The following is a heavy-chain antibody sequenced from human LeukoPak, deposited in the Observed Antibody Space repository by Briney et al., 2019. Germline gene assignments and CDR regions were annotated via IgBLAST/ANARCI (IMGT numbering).Heavy chain of an antibody. V-gene: IGHV3-30-3*01. CDR2: ISYDGSNK. Sequence: GGSLRLSCAASGFTFSSYAVHWVRQAPGKGLEWVAVISYDGSNKYYADSVKGRFTISRDNSKNTLDLQMNSLRAEDTAVYYCARYFDWGQGTLVTVSS. J-gene: IGHJ4*02. CDR3: ARYFD. D-gene: IGHD3-9*01. CDR1: GFTFSSYA.